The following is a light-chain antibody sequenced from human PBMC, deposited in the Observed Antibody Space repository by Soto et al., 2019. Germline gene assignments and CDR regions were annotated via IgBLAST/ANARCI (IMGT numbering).Light chain of an antibody. V-gene: IGKV4-1*01. J-gene: IGKJ1*01. CDR1: QSVLYSSNNKNY. CDR3: QQYYTTPRT. Sequence: DIVMTQSPDSLTVSLGERATINCKSSQSVLYSSNNKNYLAWYQQKPGQPPKLLIYWASTWESGVPDRFSGSGSGTDITLTISSLQAEDVAVYYCQQYYTTPRTFGRGTKVEIK. CDR2: WAS.